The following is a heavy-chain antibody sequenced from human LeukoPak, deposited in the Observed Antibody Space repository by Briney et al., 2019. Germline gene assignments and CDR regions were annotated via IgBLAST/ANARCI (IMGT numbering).Heavy chain of an antibody. D-gene: IGHD2-15*01. CDR1: GFTFSSYE. V-gene: IGHV3-48*03. CDR3: ARDGRYCSGGFCYPH. J-gene: IGHJ4*02. Sequence: GGSLRLSCAASGFTFSSYEMNWVRQAPGKGLEWVSYITSSGSTIFYADSVKGRFTISRDNAKNSLYLQMNSLRAEDTAVYYCARDGRYCSGGFCYPHWGPGTLVTVSS. CDR2: ITSSGSTI.